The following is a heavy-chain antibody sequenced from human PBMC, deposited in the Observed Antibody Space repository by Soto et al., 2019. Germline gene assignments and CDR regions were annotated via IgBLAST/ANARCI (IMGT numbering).Heavy chain of an antibody. J-gene: IGHJ4*02. CDR3: ASRWGEGRVDG. V-gene: IGHV4-4*02. D-gene: IGHD3-10*01. Sequence: QVQLQESGPGLVKPSGTLSLTCAVSGGSISSSNWWSWVRQPPGKGLEWIGEIYHSGNTNYNPSLDGRGTEAVDKARSQVSLKLSSVTAAGTAVYYCASRWGEGRVDGWGEGTLVSVSS. CDR2: IYHSGNT. CDR1: GGSISSSNW.